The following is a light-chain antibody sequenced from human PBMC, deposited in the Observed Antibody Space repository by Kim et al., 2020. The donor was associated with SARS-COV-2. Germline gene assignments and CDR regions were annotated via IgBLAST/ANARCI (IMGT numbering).Light chain of an antibody. V-gene: IGKV3-11*01. CDR2: DAS. CDR1: QSISSY. Sequence: EIVLTQSPATLSLSPGERATLSCRTSQSISSYLAWYQQKPGQAPRLLIYDASTRATGIPARFSGSGSGTNFTLTISSLEPEDFAVYYCQQRSNWRPWTFGQGTKVDIK. J-gene: IGKJ1*01. CDR3: QQRSNWRPWT.